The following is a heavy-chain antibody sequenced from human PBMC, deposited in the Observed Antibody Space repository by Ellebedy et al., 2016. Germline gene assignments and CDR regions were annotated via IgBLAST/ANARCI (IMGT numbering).Heavy chain of an antibody. CDR3: VTSGQYAAGGFDY. V-gene: IGHV4-39*01. CDR1: GGSISSSSYY. J-gene: IGHJ4*02. D-gene: IGHD1-26*01. Sequence: SETLSLXCTVSGGSISSSSYYWGWIRQPPGKGLEWIGSIYYSGNTYYNPSLKSRVTMSVDTSKNQFSLKLSSVTAADTAVYYCVTSGQYAAGGFDYWGQGTLVTVSS. CDR2: IYYSGNT.